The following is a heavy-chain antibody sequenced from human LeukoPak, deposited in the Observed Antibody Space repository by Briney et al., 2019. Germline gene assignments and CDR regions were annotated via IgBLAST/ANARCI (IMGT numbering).Heavy chain of an antibody. CDR3: ASLVKVVVPAAINGVY. V-gene: IGHV4-34*01. D-gene: IGHD2-2*02. CDR2: INHSGST. CDR1: GVTVSINY. J-gene: IGHJ4*02. Sequence: GSLRLSCAASGVTVSINYMSWIRQPPGKGLEWIGEINHSGSTNYNPSLKSRVTISVDTSKNQFSLKLSSVTAADTAVYYCASLVKVVVPAAINGVYWGQGTLVTVSS.